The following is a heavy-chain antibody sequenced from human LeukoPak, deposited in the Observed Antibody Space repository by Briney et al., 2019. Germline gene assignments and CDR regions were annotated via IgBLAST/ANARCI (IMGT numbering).Heavy chain of an antibody. J-gene: IGHJ4*02. CDR3: ARDHRGSDY. CDR2: ISATGGTT. CDR1: GFTFSSYG. D-gene: IGHD3-10*01. V-gene: IGHV3-23*01. Sequence: GGSLRLSCAASGFTFSSYGMSWVRQAPGKGLEWVSAISATGGTTYYADSVKGRFTISRDNSKNTLYLQMNSLRAEDTALYYCARDHRGSDYWGQGTLVTVSS.